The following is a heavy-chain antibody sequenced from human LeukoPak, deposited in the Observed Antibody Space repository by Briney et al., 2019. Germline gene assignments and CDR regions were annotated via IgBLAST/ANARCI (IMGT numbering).Heavy chain of an antibody. D-gene: IGHD3-22*01. CDR1: GDSISSYY. CDR3: ARDRSSGYWPGGYFDL. V-gene: IGHV4-59*01. Sequence: PSETLSLTCSVSGDSISSYYWSWIRQPPGKGLEWIGYIYYSGSTNYNPSLKSRVTISVDTSKNQFSLKLSSVTAADTAVYYCARDRSSGYWPGGYFDLWGRGTLVTVSS. J-gene: IGHJ2*01. CDR2: IYYSGST.